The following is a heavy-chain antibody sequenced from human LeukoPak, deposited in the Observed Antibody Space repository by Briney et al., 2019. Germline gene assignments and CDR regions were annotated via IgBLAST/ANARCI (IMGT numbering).Heavy chain of an antibody. CDR3: ARDLLYYVFWSGYYTGFNWFDP. Sequence: SVKVSCKASGGTFSSYAISWVRQAPGQGLEWMGGIIPIFGTANYAQKFQGRVTITTDESTGTAYMELSSLRSEDTAVYYCARDLLYYVFWSGYYTGFNWFDPWGQGPLVTVSS. CDR2: IIPIFGTA. J-gene: IGHJ5*02. V-gene: IGHV1-69*05. D-gene: IGHD3-3*01. CDR1: GGTFSSYA.